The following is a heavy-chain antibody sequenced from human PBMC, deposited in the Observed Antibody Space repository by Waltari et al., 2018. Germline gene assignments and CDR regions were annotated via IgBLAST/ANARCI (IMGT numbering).Heavy chain of an antibody. CDR2: IYTGGIT. CDR3: ARGAPIVAAGTFDY. V-gene: IGHV3-66*01. CDR1: GFTVSSNY. D-gene: IGHD6-13*01. Sequence: EVQLVESGGGLVQPGGSLRLSCAASGFTVSSNYMSWVRQAPGKGLEWVSVIYTGGITYYADSVKGRFTISRDNSKNTLYLQMNSLRAEDTAVYYCARGAPIVAAGTFDYWGQGTLVTVSS. J-gene: IGHJ4*02.